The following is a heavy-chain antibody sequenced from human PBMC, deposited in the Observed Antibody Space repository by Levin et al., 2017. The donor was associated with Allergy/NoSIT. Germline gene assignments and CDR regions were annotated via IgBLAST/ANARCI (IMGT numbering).Heavy chain of an antibody. CDR3: ARGWTAHYYDSSVGAFDI. J-gene: IGHJ3*02. Sequence: LSLTCAASGFPFRSSAMNWVRQAPGKGLEWVTFMSYDGRITYYADSVKGRFTISRDNSKNTLYLQMNSLRPEDTAVYYCARGWTAHYYDSSVGAFDIWGQGTIVTVSS. CDR2: MSYDGRIT. D-gene: IGHD3-22*01. V-gene: IGHV3-30*04. CDR1: GFPFRSSA.